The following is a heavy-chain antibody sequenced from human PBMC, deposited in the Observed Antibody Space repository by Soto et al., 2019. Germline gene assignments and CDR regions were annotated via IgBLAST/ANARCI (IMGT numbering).Heavy chain of an antibody. CDR2: IWYDGSNK. CDR1: GFTFSSYG. D-gene: IGHD2-15*01. V-gene: IGHV3-33*01. CDR3: ARDRTVVGYFDY. J-gene: IGHJ4*02. Sequence: QVQLVESGGGVVQPGRSLRLSCAASGFTFSSYGMHWVRQAPGKGLEWVAVIWYDGSNKYYADSVKGRFTISRDNSKNTLYLQMNSLRAEDTAVYYCARDRTVVGYFDYWGQGTRVTFSS.